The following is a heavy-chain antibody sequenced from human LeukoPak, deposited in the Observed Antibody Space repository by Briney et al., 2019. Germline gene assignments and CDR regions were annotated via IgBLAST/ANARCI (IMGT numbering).Heavy chain of an antibody. Sequence: SETLSLTCTVSNGSISTYYWGWIRQPPGKGLEWIGSIYYSGSTYYNPSLKSRVTISVDTSKNQFSLKLSSVTAADTAVYYCARDPRSNPYYYDSSGSYNWFDPWGQGTLVTVSS. J-gene: IGHJ5*02. CDR1: NGSISTYY. CDR3: ARDPRSNPYYYDSSGSYNWFDP. V-gene: IGHV4-39*07. CDR2: IYYSGST. D-gene: IGHD3-22*01.